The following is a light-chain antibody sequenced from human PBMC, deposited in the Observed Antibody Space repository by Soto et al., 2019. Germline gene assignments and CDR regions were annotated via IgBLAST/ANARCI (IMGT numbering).Light chain of an antibody. CDR3: ATWDSRLRALL. V-gene: IGLV2-14*02. J-gene: IGLJ2*01. CDR1: NNDVGGYKL. Sequence: QSVLTQPASVSGSPGQSITISCTGTNNDVGGYKLVSWYQQHPGKVPKVVIYEGSKRPSGIPDRFSGSKSGTSATLGITGLQAGDEGDYYCATWDSRLRALLFGGGTKLTVL. CDR2: EGS.